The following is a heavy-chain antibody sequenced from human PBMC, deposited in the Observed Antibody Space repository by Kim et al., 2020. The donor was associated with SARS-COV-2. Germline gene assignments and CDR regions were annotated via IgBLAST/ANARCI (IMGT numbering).Heavy chain of an antibody. CDR1: GFTFSSYS. J-gene: IGHJ4*02. D-gene: IGHD3-22*01. V-gene: IGHV3-48*02. CDR3: ARVYYYDSSGPFDY. Sequence: GGSPRLSCAASGFTFSSYSMNWVRQAPGKGLEWVSYISSSSSTIYYADSVKGRFTISRDNAKNSLYLQMNSLRDEDTAVYYCARVYYYDSSGPFDYWGQGTLVTVSS. CDR2: ISSSSSTI.